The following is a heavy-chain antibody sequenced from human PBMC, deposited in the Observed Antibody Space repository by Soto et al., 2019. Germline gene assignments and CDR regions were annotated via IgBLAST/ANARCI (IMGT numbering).Heavy chain of an antibody. CDR3: ASLLGYCSSTSCYFSAFDI. CDR1: GGSFSGYY. D-gene: IGHD2-2*01. CDR2: IYYSGST. J-gene: IGHJ3*02. V-gene: IGHV4-34*01. Sequence: SETLSLTCAVYGGSFSGYYWSWIRQPPGKGLEWIGNIYYSGSTYYNPSLKSRVTISVDTSKNQFSLKLSSVTAADTAVYYCASLLGYCSSTSCYFSAFDIWGQGTMVTVSS.